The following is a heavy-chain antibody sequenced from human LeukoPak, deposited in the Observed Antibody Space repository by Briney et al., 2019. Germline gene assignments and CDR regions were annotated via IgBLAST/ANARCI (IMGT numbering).Heavy chain of an antibody. CDR3: ARGSGFYGY. D-gene: IGHD6-19*01. J-gene: IGHJ4*02. Sequence: SETLSLTCTVSGGSISSYYWSWIRQPPGKGLEWIGHIYCTGSTNYNPSLKSRVTISVDTSKNQFSPKLSSVTAADTAVYCCARGSGFYGYWGQGTLVTVSS. CDR1: GGSISSYY. CDR2: IYCTGST. V-gene: IGHV4-59*01.